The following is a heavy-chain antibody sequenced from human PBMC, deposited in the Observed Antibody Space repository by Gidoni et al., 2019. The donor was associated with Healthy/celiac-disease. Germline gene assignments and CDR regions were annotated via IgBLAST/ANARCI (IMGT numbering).Heavy chain of an antibody. J-gene: IGHJ4*02. CDR3: ASSRWVVLTATPHYYFDY. CDR1: DGTFTSYS. Sequence: HVQPVQSGAEVKKPGSSVKVSCKASDGTFTSYSISWVRQAPGQGLEWMGGFIPIFGTANYAQKFQGRVTITADESTSTAYMELSSLRSEHRSVYYCASSRWVVLTATPHYYFDYWGQGTLVTVSS. V-gene: IGHV1-69*01. D-gene: IGHD2-21*02. CDR2: FIPIFGTA.